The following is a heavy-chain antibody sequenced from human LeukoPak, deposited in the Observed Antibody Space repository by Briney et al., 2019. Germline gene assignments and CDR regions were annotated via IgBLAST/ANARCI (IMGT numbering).Heavy chain of an antibody. CDR2: IGASSADT. J-gene: IGHJ3*01. D-gene: IGHD3-22*01. CDR1: GFTFSIYA. V-gene: IGHV3-23*01. CDR3: AKRPRDSSGYYLGAFDG. Sequence: GGSLRLACTASGFTFSIYAMTCARQAPGEGLDWLSSIGASSADTYYADSAKCPFTDTRDNSKNTLYLKMSSLRADDTAVYCGAKRPRDSSGYYLGAFDGWGQGTTVTVSS.